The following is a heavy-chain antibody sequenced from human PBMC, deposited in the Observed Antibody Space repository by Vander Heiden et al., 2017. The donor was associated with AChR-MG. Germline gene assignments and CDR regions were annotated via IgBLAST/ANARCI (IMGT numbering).Heavy chain of an antibody. J-gene: IGHJ4*02. CDR2: ISYDGSNK. D-gene: IGHD3-10*01. CDR3: ARDSTLYATTVRGVSWVYFDY. Sequence: QVQLVESGGGVVQPGRSLRLSCAASGFTFSSYAMHWVRQAPGKGLEWVAVISYDGSNKYYADSVKGRFTISRDNSKNTLYLQMNSLRAEDTAVYYCARDSTLYATTVRGVSWVYFDYWGQGTLVTVSS. V-gene: IGHV3-30-3*01. CDR1: GFTFSSYA.